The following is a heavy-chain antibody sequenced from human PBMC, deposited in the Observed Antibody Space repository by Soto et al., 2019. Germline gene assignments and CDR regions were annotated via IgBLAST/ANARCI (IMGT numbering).Heavy chain of an antibody. CDR2: ISYDGSNK. J-gene: IGHJ4*02. CDR3: AKRHSSGWNFDY. Sequence: GGSLRLSCAASGFTFSSYGMHWVRQAPGKGLEWVAVISYDGSNKYYADSVKGRFTISRDNSKNTLYLQMNSLRAEDTAVYYCAKRHSSGWNFDYWGQGTLVTVSS. D-gene: IGHD6-19*01. CDR1: GFTFSSYG. V-gene: IGHV3-30*18.